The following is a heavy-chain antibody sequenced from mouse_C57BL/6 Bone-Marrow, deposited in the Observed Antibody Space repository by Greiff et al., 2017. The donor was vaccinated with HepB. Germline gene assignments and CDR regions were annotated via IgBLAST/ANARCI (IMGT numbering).Heavy chain of an antibody. CDR3: TTEDGSSYANFDY. Sequence: VQLQQSGAELVRPGASVKLSCTASGFNIKDDYMHWVKQRPEQGLEWIGWIDPENGDTEYASKFQGKSTITADTSSNTAYLQLSSLTSEDTAVYYCTTEDGSSYANFDYWGQGTTLTVSS. D-gene: IGHD1-1*01. V-gene: IGHV14-4*01. J-gene: IGHJ2*01. CDR1: GFNIKDDY. CDR2: IDPENGDT.